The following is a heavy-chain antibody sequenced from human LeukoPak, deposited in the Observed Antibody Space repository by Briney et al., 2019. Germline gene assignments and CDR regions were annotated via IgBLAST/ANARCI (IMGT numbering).Heavy chain of an antibody. V-gene: IGHV3-21*01. D-gene: IGHD5-12*01. CDR3: ARGLDGVATISDDY. CDR1: GFTFSSYS. J-gene: IGHJ4*02. CDR2: ISSSSSYI. Sequence: GGSLRLSCAASGFTFSSYSMNWVRQAPGKGLEWVSSISSSSSYIYSADSVKGRFTISRDNAKNSLYLQMNSLRAEDTAVYYCARGLDGVATISDDYWGQGTLVTVSS.